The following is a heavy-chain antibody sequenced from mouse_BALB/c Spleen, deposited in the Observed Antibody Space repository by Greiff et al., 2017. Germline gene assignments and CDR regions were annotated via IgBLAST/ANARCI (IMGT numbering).Heavy chain of an antibody. J-gene: IGHJ2*01. CDR2: ISYDGSN. Sequence: DVKLQESGPGLVKPSQSLSLTCSVTGYSITSGYYWNWIRQFPGNKLEWMGYISYDGSNNYNPSLKNRISITRDTSKNQFFLKLNSVTTEDTATYYCARGRDYYGFPFDYWGQGTTLTVSS. CDR1: GYSITSGYY. D-gene: IGHD1-2*01. CDR3: ARGRDYYGFPFDY. V-gene: IGHV3-6*02.